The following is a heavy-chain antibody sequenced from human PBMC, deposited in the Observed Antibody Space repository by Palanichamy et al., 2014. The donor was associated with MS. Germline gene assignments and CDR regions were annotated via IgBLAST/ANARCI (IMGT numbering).Heavy chain of an antibody. CDR2: IGETDDT. J-gene: IGHJ4*02. CDR1: GFTFSNYD. Sequence: DVELVESGGGLVXPGGSLRLSCAASGFTFSNYDMHWVRQVSGKGLEWVSGIGETDDTFYAGTVEGRFTISRENARNSLYLHMNSLRAGDTAVYYCARGRGDESGDYVRWRFAVFDYWGQGILVTVSS. CDR3: ARGRGDESGDYVRWRFAVFDY. D-gene: IGHD4-17*01. V-gene: IGHV3-13*01.